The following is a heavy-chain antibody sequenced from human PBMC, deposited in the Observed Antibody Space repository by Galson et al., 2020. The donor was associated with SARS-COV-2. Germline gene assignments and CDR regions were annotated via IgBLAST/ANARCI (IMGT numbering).Heavy chain of an antibody. CDR1: GGSFSGYY. D-gene: IGHD3-3*01. J-gene: IGHJ6*02. CDR2: INHSGST. Sequence: SETLSLTCAVYGGSFSGYYWSWIRQPPGKGLEWIGEINHSGSTNYNPSLKSRVTISVDTSKNQFSLKLSSVTAADTAVYYCAGSQGTLDLYGMDVWGQGTTVTVFS. CDR3: AGSQGTLDLYGMDV. V-gene: IGHV4-34*01.